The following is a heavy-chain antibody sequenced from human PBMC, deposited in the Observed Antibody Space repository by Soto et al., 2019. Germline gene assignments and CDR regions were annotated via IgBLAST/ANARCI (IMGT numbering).Heavy chain of an antibody. CDR2: ISSSSSYI. D-gene: IGHD3-9*01. Sequence: LRLSCAASGFTFSSYSMNWVRQAPGKGLEWVSSISSSSSYIYYADSVKGRFTISRDNAKNSLYLQMNSLRAEDTAVYYCARDDILTGYNDYWGQGTLVTVSS. V-gene: IGHV3-21*01. CDR1: GFTFSSYS. J-gene: IGHJ4*02. CDR3: ARDDILTGYNDY.